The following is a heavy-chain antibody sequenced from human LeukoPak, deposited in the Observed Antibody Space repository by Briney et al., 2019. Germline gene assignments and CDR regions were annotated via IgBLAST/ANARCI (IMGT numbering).Heavy chain of an antibody. Sequence: SETLSLTCTVSGGSISSYYWSWIRQPARKGLEWIGLSYTSWSTNYNPSLKSRVTIYVDKSQNQFSLKLSSVTAADPAVYYCARDLACVVVIEDDDFDIWGQGTMVTVSS. CDR2: SYTSWST. V-gene: IGHV4-4*07. D-gene: IGHD3-22*01. CDR1: GGSISSYY. CDR3: ARDLACVVVIEDDDFDI. J-gene: IGHJ3*02.